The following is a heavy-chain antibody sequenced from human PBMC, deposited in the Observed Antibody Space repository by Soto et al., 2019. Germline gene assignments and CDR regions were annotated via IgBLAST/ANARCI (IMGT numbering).Heavy chain of an antibody. V-gene: IGHV2-5*02. CDR1: GFSLSTSGVG. CDR2: IYWDDDK. D-gene: IGHD6-6*01. Sequence: GSGPTLVNPTQTLTLTCTFSGFSLSTSGVGVGWIRQPPGTALEWLALIYWDDDKRYSPSLKSRLAITKDTSKNQVVLTMTNMDPVDTGTYYCAVLIEFSSSSYFDYWGQGALVTVSS. CDR3: AVLIEFSSSSYFDY. J-gene: IGHJ4*02.